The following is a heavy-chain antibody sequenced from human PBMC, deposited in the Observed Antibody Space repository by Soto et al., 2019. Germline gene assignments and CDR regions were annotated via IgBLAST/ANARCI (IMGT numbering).Heavy chain of an antibody. V-gene: IGHV1-2*02. J-gene: IGHJ3*02. D-gene: IGHD3-3*01. CDR1: GYTFTGYY. CDR3: ARDYDFWSGGRSAFDI. CDR2: INPNNGGT. Sequence: GASVKVSCKASGYTFTGYYMHWVRQAPGQGLEWMGWINPNNGGTNYAQKFQGRVTMTTDTSMSTAYMELSSLRSDDTAVYYCARDYDFWSGGRSAFDIWGQGTMVTVS.